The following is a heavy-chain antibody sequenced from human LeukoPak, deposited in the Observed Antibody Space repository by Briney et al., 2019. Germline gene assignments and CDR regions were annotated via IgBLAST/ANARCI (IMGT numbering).Heavy chain of an antibody. V-gene: IGHV4-59*08. J-gene: IGHJ1*01. Sequence: SETLSLTCTVSGGSISSYSWSWIRQPPGKGLEWIGYMYSRGSTNDNPSLKSRVTISVDTPKNQFSLKLSSVTAADTAVYYCARQFSSSWFEYFQHWGQGTLVTVSS. D-gene: IGHD6-13*01. CDR3: ARQFSSSWFEYFQH. CDR2: MYSRGST. CDR1: GGSISSYS.